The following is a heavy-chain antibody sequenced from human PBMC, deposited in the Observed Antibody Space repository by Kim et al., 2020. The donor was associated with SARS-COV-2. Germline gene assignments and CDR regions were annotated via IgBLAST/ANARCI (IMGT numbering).Heavy chain of an antibody. CDR1: GFTFSSYA. CDR2: ISYDGSNK. D-gene: IGHD2-21*02. Sequence: GGSLRLSCAASGFTFSSYAMHWVRQAPGKGLEWVAVISYDGSNKYYADSVKGRFTISRDNSKNTLYLQMNSLRAEDTAVYYCARDRTVTYYYYGMDVWGQGTTVTVSS. V-gene: IGHV3-30*04. J-gene: IGHJ6*02. CDR3: ARDRTVTYYYYGMDV.